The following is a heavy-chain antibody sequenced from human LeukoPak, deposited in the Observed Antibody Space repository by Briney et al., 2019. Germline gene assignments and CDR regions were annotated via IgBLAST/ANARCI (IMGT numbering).Heavy chain of an antibody. V-gene: IGHV1-2*02. D-gene: IGHD6-13*01. Sequence: ASVKVSCKASGYTFTGYYMHWVRQAPGQGLEWMGWINPNSGGTNYAQKFQGRVTMTRDTSTSTVYMELSSLRSEDTAVYYCARGPGVTGPDSSSLSPGFFDYWGQGTLVTVSS. CDR3: ARGPGVTGPDSSSLSPGFFDY. J-gene: IGHJ4*02. CDR1: GYTFTGYY. CDR2: INPNSGGT.